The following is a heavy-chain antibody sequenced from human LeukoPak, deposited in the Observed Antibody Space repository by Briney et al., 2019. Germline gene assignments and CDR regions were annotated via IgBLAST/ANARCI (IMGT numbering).Heavy chain of an antibody. CDR2: INRDGSST. CDR3: ARGGGYSYGSFDY. Sequence: GGSLRLSCAASGIIFSNYWMHWVRQAPGKGLVWVSRINRDGSSTSYADSVKGRLTISRDNAKNTLYLQMNSLRAEDTAVYYCARGGGYSYGSFDYWGQGTLVTVSS. CDR1: GIIFSNYW. D-gene: IGHD5-18*01. J-gene: IGHJ4*02. V-gene: IGHV3-74*01.